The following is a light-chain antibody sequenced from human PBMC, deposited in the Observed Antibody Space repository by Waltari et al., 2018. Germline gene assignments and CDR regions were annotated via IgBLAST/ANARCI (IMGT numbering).Light chain of an antibody. V-gene: IGKV1-39*01. CDR1: QSISGY. CDR3: QQIFSTPHT. Sequence: DIQMTQSPSSLSASVGDKVTIACRASQSISGYLNWFQQKPGKAPKLRIYAATSLQSGVPSRFSGSGAGTDFTLTISTLQPEDFATYYCQQIFSTPHTFGQGTNLEIK. J-gene: IGKJ2*01. CDR2: AAT.